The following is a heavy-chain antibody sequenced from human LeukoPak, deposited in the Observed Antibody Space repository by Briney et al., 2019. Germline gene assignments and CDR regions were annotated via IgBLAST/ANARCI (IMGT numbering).Heavy chain of an antibody. CDR3: ARRYYYGSGSPLDAFDI. Sequence: GASVKVSCKVSGYTLTELSMHWVRQAPGKGLEWMGGFDPEDGETIYAQKFQGRVTMTEDTSTDTAYMELSSLRSEDTAAYYCARRYYYGSGSPLDAFDIWGQGTMVTVSS. D-gene: IGHD3-10*01. CDR2: FDPEDGET. J-gene: IGHJ3*02. V-gene: IGHV1-24*01. CDR1: GYTLTELS.